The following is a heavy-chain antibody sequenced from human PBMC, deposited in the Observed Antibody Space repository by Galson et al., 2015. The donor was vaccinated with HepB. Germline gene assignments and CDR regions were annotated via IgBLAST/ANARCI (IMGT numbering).Heavy chain of an antibody. CDR2: ITSSGGNS. CDR3: AKDGIMVANNPYHFHY. J-gene: IGHJ4*02. D-gene: IGHD2-15*01. CDR1: GFSFTRYA. V-gene: IGHV3-23*01. Sequence: LRLSCAASGFSFTRYAMAWVRQAPGKGLEWVSSITSSGGNSYYTDSVKGRFTVSRDNSKNTLLLQLNSLRAEETAMYFCAKDGIMVANNPYHFHYWGQGTLVTVSS.